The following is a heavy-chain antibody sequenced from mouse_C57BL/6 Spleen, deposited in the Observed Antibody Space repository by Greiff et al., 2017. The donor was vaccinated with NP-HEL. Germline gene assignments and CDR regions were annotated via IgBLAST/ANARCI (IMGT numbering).Heavy chain of an antibody. CDR1: GYTFTSYW. J-gene: IGHJ3*01. V-gene: IGHV1-59*01. Sequence: QVQLKQPGAELVRPGTSVKLSCKASGYTFTSYWMHWVKQRPGQGLEWIGVIDPSDSYTNYNQKFKGKATLTVDTSSSTAYMQLSSLTSEDSAVYYCAREGGSFAYWGQGTLVTVSA. CDR2: IDPSDSYT. CDR3: AREGGSFAY.